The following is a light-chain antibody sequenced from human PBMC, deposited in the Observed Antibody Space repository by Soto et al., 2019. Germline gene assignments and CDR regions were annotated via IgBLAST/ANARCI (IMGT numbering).Light chain of an antibody. J-gene: IGKJ3*01. CDR3: QQSYSTRFT. CDR2: GAS. V-gene: IGKV1-39*01. Sequence: DIQMTQSPSSLSASVGDRVTITCRTSESISSYFNWYQQKPGKAPNLLIYGASSLQSGVPSRFSGGGSATDFTLTISSLQPEDIATYYCQQSYSTRFTFGPGTKVDI. CDR1: ESISSY.